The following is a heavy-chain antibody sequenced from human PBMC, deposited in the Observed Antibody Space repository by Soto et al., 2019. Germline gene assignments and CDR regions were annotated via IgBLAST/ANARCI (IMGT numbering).Heavy chain of an antibody. V-gene: IGHV1-2*02. J-gene: IGHJ4*02. D-gene: IGHD2-15*01. CDR1: GYTFTDNY. CDR2: INPTTGGT. CDR3: ARGYCNIIGCCDYFDY. Sequence: ASVKVSCKASGYTFTDNYLHWVRLAPGQGPEWMAWINPTTGGTKYAQKFQGRVTVTWDTSISTAYMELSSLRFDDMAIYYCARGYCNIIGCCDYFDYWGQGTQVTVSS.